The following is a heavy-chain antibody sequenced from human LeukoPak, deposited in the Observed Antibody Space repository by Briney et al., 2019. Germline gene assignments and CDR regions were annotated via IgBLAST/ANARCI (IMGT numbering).Heavy chain of an antibody. Sequence: SETLSLTCAVYGGSFSGYYWSWIRQPPGKGLEWIGEINHSGSTNYNPSLKSRVTISVDTSKNQFSLKLSSVTAADTAVYYCARLSSSWYKYYFDYWGQGTLVTVS. CDR3: ARLSSSWYKYYFDY. CDR1: GGSFSGYY. J-gene: IGHJ4*02. D-gene: IGHD6-13*01. V-gene: IGHV4-34*01. CDR2: INHSGST.